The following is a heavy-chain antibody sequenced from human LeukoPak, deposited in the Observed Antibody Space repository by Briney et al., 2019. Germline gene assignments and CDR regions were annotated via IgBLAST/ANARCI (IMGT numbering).Heavy chain of an antibody. J-gene: IGHJ6*04. CDR2: ISSSSSYI. CDR1: GFTFSSYS. CDR3: ASSTSYYYGSGSFYGMDV. V-gene: IGHV3-21*01. D-gene: IGHD3-10*01. Sequence: GGSLRLSCAAPGFTFSSYSMNWVRQAPGKGLEWVSSISSSSSYIYYADSVKGRFTISRDNAKNSLYLQMNSLRAEDTAVYYCASSTSYYYGSGSFYGMDVWGKGTTVTVSS.